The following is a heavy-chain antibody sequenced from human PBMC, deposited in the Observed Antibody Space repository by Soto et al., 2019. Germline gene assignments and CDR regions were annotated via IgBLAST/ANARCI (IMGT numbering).Heavy chain of an antibody. CDR1: GGAISGSY. CDR2: VYYTGST. V-gene: IGHV4-59*01. D-gene: IGHD6-19*01. Sequence: SETLSLTCSVSGGAISGSYWSWIRQSPGKGLEWLGYVYYTGSTNYSPSLRSRVSISVDTSKNEFSLRLSSVTTADTAVYFCARSVAVPGAHIDYWGQGTQVTVSS. CDR3: ARSVAVPGAHIDY. J-gene: IGHJ4*02.